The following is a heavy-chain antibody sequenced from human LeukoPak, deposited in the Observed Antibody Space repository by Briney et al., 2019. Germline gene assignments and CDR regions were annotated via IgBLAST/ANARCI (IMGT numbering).Heavy chain of an antibody. J-gene: IGHJ4*02. CDR1: GYTFTSYD. V-gene: IGHV1-8*01. Sequence: ASVKVSCKASGYTFTSYDINWVRQATGQGLEWMGWMNPNSGNTGYAQKFQGRVTMTRNTSISTAYMKLSSLRSEDTAVYYCASMAEEKYCSGGSCSWGTRWGQGTLVTVSS. D-gene: IGHD2-15*01. CDR2: MNPNSGNT. CDR3: ASMAEEKYCSGGSCSWGTR.